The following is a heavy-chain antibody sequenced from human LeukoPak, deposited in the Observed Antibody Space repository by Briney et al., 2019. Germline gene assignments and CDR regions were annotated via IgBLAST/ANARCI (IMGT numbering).Heavy chain of an antibody. J-gene: IGHJ3*02. D-gene: IGHD1-7*01. CDR2: MNPNSGNT. CDR1: GYIYTSYD. CDR3: ARVSNWNYDQDAFDI. Sequence: ASVKVSFKASGYIYTSYDINWVGPATGQGLEWMGWMNPNSGNTGYAQKFQGRVTMTRNTSISTAYMELSSLRSEDTAVYYCARVSNWNYDQDAFDIWGQGTMVTVSS. V-gene: IGHV1-8*01.